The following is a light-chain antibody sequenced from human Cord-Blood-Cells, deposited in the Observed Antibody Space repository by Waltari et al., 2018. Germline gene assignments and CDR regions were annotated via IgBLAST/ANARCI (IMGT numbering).Light chain of an antibody. J-gene: IGLJ3*02. V-gene: IGLV2-11*01. CDR3: CSYAGSYTWV. CDR1: SSDVGGYNY. Sequence: QSALTQPRSVSGSPGQSVTISCTGTSSDVGGYNYVSWYQQHPGKAPKLMIYDVSKRPSEVPDRFSGSRSGNTASRTISGLQAEDEADYYCCSYAGSYTWVFGGGTKLTVL. CDR2: DVS.